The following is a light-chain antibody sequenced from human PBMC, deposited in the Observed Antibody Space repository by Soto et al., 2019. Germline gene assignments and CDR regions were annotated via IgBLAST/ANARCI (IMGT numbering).Light chain of an antibody. V-gene: IGLV1-44*01. CDR3: AAWDDSLNGSYV. J-gene: IGLJ1*01. Sequence: QSVLDQAPSASGTPGQSVTISCSGSSSNIGSNTVNWYQHLPGTAPNLLIYSSNRRPSGVPDRFSASKSGTSASLAISGLQSGDEADYFCAAWDDSLNGSYVFGTGTKVTVL. CDR1: SSNIGSNT. CDR2: SSN.